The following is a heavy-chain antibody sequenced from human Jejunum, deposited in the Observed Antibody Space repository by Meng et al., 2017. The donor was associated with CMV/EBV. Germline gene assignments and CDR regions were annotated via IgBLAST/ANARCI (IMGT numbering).Heavy chain of an antibody. J-gene: IGHJ4*02. CDR1: FAFTNYA. V-gene: IGHV3-23*01. Sequence: FAFTNYALSWFPPAPGEGLEWVSSVGGDDGDKPYADSVKGRFTISRDNSKNTLYLQMNGLRREDTAIYYCVKVGVRVPSHHFDYWGQGTLVTVSS. CDR2: VGGDDGDK. D-gene: IGHD3-16*01. CDR3: VKVGVRVPSHHFDY.